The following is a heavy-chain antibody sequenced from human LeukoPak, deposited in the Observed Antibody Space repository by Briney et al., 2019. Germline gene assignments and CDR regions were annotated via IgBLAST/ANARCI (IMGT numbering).Heavy chain of an antibody. CDR1: GFTFSSYG. CDR3: ARDRKYYDSSGYDY. J-gene: IGHJ4*02. V-gene: IGHV3-33*01. Sequence: QPGGSLRLSCAASGFTFSSYGMHWVRQAPGKGLEWVAVIGYDGSNKYYADSVKGRFTISRDNSKNKLYLQMNSLRAEDTAVYYCARDRKYYDSSGYDYWGQGTLVTVSS. CDR2: IGYDGSNK. D-gene: IGHD3-22*01.